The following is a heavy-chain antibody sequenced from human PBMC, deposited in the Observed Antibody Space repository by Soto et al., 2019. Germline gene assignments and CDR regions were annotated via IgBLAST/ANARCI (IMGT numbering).Heavy chain of an antibody. CDR1: GFTFSSYA. J-gene: IGHJ3*02. CDR2: ISGSGGST. D-gene: IGHD3-22*01. Sequence: GGSLRLSCAASGFTFSSYAMSWVRQAPGKGLEWVSAISGSGGSTYYADSVKGRFTISRDNSKNTLYLQMNSLRAEDTAVYYCARAYYYDSSGYHDAFDIWGQGTMVTVSS. CDR3: ARAYYYDSSGYHDAFDI. V-gene: IGHV3-23*01.